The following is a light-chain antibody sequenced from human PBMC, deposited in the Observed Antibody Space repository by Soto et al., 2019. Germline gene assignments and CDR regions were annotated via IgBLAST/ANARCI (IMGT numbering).Light chain of an antibody. Sequence: EIVMTQSPAALSVSPGERVTLSCRASQSVSTNYLAWYQQKPGQAPRLLIYGASSRATGIPDRFSGSGSGTDFTLTISRLEPEDFAVYYCQQYGSSPRTFGQGTKVDTK. CDR2: GAS. J-gene: IGKJ1*01. V-gene: IGKV3-20*01. CDR1: QSVSTNY. CDR3: QQYGSSPRT.